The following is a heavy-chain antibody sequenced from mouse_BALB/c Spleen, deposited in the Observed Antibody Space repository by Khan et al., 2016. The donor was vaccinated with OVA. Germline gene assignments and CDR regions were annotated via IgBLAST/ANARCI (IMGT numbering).Heavy chain of an antibody. CDR2: INSGGSFT. Sequence: EVELVESGGGLVKPGGSLKLSCAASGFTFSRYAMSWVRQTPEKRLEWVATINSGGSFTYYPDSVQGRFTISRDKAKNTLFLQMSSLRSEDTAMYYCARQAIDEDYYRYAMDFWGQGTSVTVSS. J-gene: IGHJ4*01. CDR3: ARQAIDEDYYRYAMDF. D-gene: IGHD2-3*01. CDR1: GFTFSRYA. V-gene: IGHV5-9-3*01.